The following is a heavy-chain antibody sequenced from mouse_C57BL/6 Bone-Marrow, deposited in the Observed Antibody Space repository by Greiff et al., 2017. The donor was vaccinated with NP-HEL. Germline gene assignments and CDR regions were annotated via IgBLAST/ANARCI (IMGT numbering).Heavy chain of an antibody. D-gene: IGHD3-2*02. CDR2: ISSGSSTI. CDR3: ARRQLRFPFAY. Sequence: EVKLVESGGGLVKPGGSLKLSCAASGFTFSDYGMHWVRQAPEKGLEWVAYISSGSSTIYYADTVKGRFTISRDNAKNTLFLQMTSLRSEDTAMYYCARRQLRFPFAYWGQGTLVTVSA. CDR1: GFTFSDYG. V-gene: IGHV5-17*01. J-gene: IGHJ3*01.